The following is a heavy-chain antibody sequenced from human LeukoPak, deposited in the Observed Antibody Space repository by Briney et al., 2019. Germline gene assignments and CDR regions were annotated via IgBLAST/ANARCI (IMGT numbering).Heavy chain of an antibody. CDR3: ARAKYSYGYGEDAFDI. J-gene: IGHJ3*02. Sequence: GGSLRLSCAASGFTFSSYSMNWVRQAPGKGLEWVSSISSSSSYIYYADSVKGRFTISRDNAKNSLYLQMNSLRAEDTAVYYCARAKYSYGYGEDAFDIWGQGTMVTVSS. CDR1: GFTFSSYS. V-gene: IGHV3-21*01. D-gene: IGHD5-18*01. CDR2: ISSSSSYI.